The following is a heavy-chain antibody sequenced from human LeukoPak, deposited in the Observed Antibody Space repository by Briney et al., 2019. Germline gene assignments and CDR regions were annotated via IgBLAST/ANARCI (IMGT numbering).Heavy chain of an antibody. CDR2: ISGNGGNT. Sequence: GGSLRLSCAASGFTFDDYAMHWVRQAPGKGLEWVSLISGNGGNTYYADSVKGRFTISRDNSKNSLYLQMNSLRTEDTALYYCAKDISNWNSRHFDYWGQGTLVTVSS. D-gene: IGHD1-7*01. V-gene: IGHV3-43*02. J-gene: IGHJ4*02. CDR1: GFTFDDYA. CDR3: AKDISNWNSRHFDY.